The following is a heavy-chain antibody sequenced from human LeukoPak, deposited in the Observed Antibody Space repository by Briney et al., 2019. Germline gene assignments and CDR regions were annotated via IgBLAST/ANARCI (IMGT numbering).Heavy chain of an antibody. Sequence: LSGGSLRLACAAYAFTFDDKSMHWVRQAPGRGLEWDSGISWNSTSIGYADSVKGRFTISRDNAKNSLYLLMNSLRAEDTALYYCAKELNYDFWSGYIYGMDVWGQGTTVTVSS. CDR2: ISWNSTSI. CDR3: AKELNYDFWSGYIYGMDV. D-gene: IGHD3-3*01. J-gene: IGHJ6*02. CDR1: AFTFDDKS. V-gene: IGHV3-9*01.